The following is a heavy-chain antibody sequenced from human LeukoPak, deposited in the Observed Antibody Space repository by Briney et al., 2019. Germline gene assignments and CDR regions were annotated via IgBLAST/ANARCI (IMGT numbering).Heavy chain of an antibody. J-gene: IGHJ6*02. D-gene: IGHD2-21*01. V-gene: IGHV1-18*01. Sequence: ASVKVSCKASGYTFTSYGISWVRQAPGQGLEWMGWISAYNGNTNYAQKLQGRVTMTTDTSTSTAYMELRSLRSDDTAVYYCARSYFSLWLPYYYYGMDVWGQGTTVTVSS. CDR2: ISAYNGNT. CDR3: ARSYFSLWLPYYYYGMDV. CDR1: GYTFTSYG.